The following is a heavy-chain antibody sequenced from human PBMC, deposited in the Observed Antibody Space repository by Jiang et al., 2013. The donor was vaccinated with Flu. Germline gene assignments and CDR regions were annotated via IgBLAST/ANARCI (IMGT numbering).Heavy chain of an antibody. J-gene: IGHJ4*02. V-gene: IGHV3-49*02. D-gene: IGHD3-10*01. Sequence: ASVKGRFTISRDDSKSIAYLQMNSLKTEDTAVYYCTRDFSSNYYGSGSYYNEVDYWGQGTLVTVSS. CDR3: TRDFSSNYYGSGSYYNEVDY.